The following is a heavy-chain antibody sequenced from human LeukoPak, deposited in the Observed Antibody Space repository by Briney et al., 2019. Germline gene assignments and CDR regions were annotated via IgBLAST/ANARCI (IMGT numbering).Heavy chain of an antibody. D-gene: IGHD3-22*01. CDR1: GFNLGTYS. CDR2: ISSSGSTI. CDR3: ARIFDSSGYPDDAFDI. Sequence: GGSLRLSCAASGFNLGTYSMNWVRQAPGKGLEWVSYISSSGSTIYYADSVKGRFTISRDKAKNSLYLQMNSLGAEDTAVFYCARIFDSSGYPDDAFDIWGQGTMVTVSS. J-gene: IGHJ3*02. V-gene: IGHV3-48*01.